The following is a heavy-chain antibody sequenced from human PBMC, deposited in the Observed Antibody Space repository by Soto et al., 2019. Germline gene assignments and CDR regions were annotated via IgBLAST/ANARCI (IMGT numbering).Heavy chain of an antibody. CDR3: ARPRITIFGVVPDQDAFDI. J-gene: IGHJ3*02. V-gene: IGHV5-51*01. CDR2: IYPGDSDT. CDR1: GYSFTSYW. Sequence: GESLKISCKGSGYSFTSYWIGWVRQMPGKGLEWMGIIYPGDSDTRYSPSFQGQVTISADKSISTAYLQWSSLKASDTAMYYCARPRITIFGVVPDQDAFDIWGQGTMVTVSS. D-gene: IGHD3-3*01.